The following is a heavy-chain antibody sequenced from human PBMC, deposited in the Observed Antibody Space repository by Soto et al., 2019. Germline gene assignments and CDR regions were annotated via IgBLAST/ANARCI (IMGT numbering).Heavy chain of an antibody. CDR2: IYYSGST. J-gene: IGHJ4*02. CDR1: GGSISSGDYY. D-gene: IGHD3-22*01. Sequence: SESLSLTFTVSGGSISSGDYYWSWIRQPPGKGLEWIGYIYYSGSTYYNPSLKSRVTISVDTSKNQFSLKLSSVTAADTAVYYCARDPVRHYYDSSGYYYSTQADDYWGQRTLVTVSS. V-gene: IGHV4-30-4*01. CDR3: ARDPVRHYYDSSGYYYSTQADDY.